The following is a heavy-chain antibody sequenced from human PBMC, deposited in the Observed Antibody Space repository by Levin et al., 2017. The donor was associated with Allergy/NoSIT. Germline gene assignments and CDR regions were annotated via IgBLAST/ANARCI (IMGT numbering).Heavy chain of an antibody. J-gene: IGHJ4*02. V-gene: IGHV3-53*01. CDR3: ARDRAEYDILTGYLN. CDR2: IYSGGTT. CDR1: GFTVSSSY. D-gene: IGHD3-9*01. Sequence: SGGSLRLSCAASGFTVSSSYMSWVRQSPRKGLEWVSMIYSGGTTLYADSVKGRFTISRDTSKNTVYLQMTSLRADDTARYYCARDRAEYDILTGYLNWGQGTLVTVSS.